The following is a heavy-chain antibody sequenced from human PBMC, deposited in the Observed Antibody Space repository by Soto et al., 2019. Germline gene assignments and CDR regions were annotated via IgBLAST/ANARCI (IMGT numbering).Heavy chain of an antibody. CDR1: GGSISSSY. CDR3: AMGQGSYYLDY. J-gene: IGHJ4*02. V-gene: IGHV4-59*01. Sequence: QVQLQESGPGLVKPSETLSLTCTVSGGSISSSYWSWIRQPPGKGLEWIVYIYYSVSTNYNPSLKSRVTISVDTSKNQCSLKLCSVTAADTAVYYCAMGQGSYYLDYWGQGTLVTVSS. D-gene: IGHD1-26*01. CDR2: IYYSVST.